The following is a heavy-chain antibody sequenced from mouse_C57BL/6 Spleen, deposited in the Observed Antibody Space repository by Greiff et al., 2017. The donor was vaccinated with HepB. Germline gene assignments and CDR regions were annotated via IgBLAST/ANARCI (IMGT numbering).Heavy chain of an antibody. V-gene: IGHV14-2*01. Sequence: EVQRVESGAELVKPGASVKLSCTASGFNIKDYYMHWVKQRTEQGLEWIGRIDPEDGETKYAPKFQGKATITADTSSNTAYLQLSSLTSEDTAVYYCARSITTVVAIDYWGQGTTLTVSS. D-gene: IGHD1-1*01. CDR3: ARSITTVVAIDY. CDR1: GFNIKDYY. J-gene: IGHJ2*01. CDR2: IDPEDGET.